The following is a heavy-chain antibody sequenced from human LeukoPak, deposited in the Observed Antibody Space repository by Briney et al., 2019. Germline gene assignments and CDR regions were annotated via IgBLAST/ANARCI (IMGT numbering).Heavy chain of an antibody. CDR1: GFIFNNYA. Sequence: LAGRSLRLSCAGSGFIFNNYAMHWVRQAPGKGLEWVSGISWNSGSIGYADSVKGRFTISRDNAKNSLYLQMNSLRAEDTALYYCAKDIDDYGDPGDAFDIWGQGTMVTVSS. V-gene: IGHV3-9*01. CDR2: ISWNSGSI. J-gene: IGHJ3*02. CDR3: AKDIDDYGDPGDAFDI. D-gene: IGHD4-17*01.